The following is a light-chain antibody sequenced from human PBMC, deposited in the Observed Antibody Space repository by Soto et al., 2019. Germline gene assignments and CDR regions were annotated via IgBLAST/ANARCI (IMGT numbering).Light chain of an antibody. J-gene: IGKJ4*01. CDR3: QPYGSPGT. V-gene: IGKV3-20*01. Sequence: EIGLTQSPGTLSLSPGERATLSCRASQSVSSNYFAWYQQKPGQAPRLLMYGASSRATGSPDRFSGSGSGTDFTLTSSRLEPEDFVVYYCQPYGSPGTFGGGTKVEIK. CDR1: QSVSSNY. CDR2: GAS.